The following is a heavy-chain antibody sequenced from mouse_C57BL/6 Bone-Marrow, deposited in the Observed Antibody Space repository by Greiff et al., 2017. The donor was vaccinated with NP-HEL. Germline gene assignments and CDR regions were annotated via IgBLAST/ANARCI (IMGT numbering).Heavy chain of an antibody. CDR3: ANIWFY. CDR1: GYTFTDYY. CDR2: INPNNGGT. V-gene: IGHV1-26*01. D-gene: IGHD2-2*01. J-gene: IGHJ2*01. Sequence: EVQLQQSGPELVKPGASVKISCKASGYTFTDYYMNWVKQSHGKSLEWIGDINPNNGGTSYNQKFKGKATLTVDKSSSTAYMELRSLTSEDSAVYYCANIWFYWGQGTTLTVSS.